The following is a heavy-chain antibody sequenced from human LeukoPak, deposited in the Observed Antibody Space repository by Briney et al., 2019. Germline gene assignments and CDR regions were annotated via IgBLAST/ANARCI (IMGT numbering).Heavy chain of an antibody. V-gene: IGHV3-74*01. J-gene: IGHJ4*02. CDR3: STVEHF. Sequence: QPGGSLRLSCSASGLTLNNYWVHWVRHIPGKGLVWVSRIDHGGSGTSYADSVKGRFTISRDDAKNMLYLQMNSLRVEDTGLYYCSTVEHFWGQGTLVTVSS. CDR1: GLTLNNYW. D-gene: IGHD1/OR15-1a*01. CDR2: IDHGGSGT.